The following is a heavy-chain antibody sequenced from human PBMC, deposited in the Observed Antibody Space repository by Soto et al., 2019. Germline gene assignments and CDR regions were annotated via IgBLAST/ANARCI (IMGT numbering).Heavy chain of an antibody. CDR1: GFTFSDFY. J-gene: IGHJ5*02. CDR3: AREQQTGMVLGWFDT. D-gene: IGHD1-1*01. V-gene: IGHV3-11*06. Sequence: GGSLRLSCAASGFTFSDFYISWVRQAPGKGLEWISYSSSHYTKYADSVQGRFTVSRDNAKNSLYLQMNSLRHDDTAFYYCAREQQTGMVLGWFDTWGQGTLVTVSS. CDR2: SSSHYT.